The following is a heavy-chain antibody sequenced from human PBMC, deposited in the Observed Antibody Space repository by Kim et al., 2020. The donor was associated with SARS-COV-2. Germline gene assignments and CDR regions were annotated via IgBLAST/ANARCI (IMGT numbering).Heavy chain of an antibody. CDR1: GFSFSSYS. CDR3: AKRRVYGGNDREFDY. V-gene: IGHV3-23*01. D-gene: IGHD5-12*01. CDR2: ISGDGRVT. Sequence: GGSLRLSCAASGFSFSSYSISWVRQAPGKGLEWVSIISGDGRVTFYADSVKGRFIISRDNSKNTVYLQMNSLRAEDTAVYYCAKRRVYGGNDREFDYWGQGTLVTVSS. J-gene: IGHJ4*02.